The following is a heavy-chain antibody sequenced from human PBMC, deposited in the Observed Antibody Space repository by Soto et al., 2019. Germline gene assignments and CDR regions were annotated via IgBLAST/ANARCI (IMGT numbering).Heavy chain of an antibody. CDR2: ISSSSSYI. V-gene: IGHV3-21*01. D-gene: IGHD2-2*01. CDR1: GFTFSSYS. Sequence: PGGSLRLSCAASGFTFSSYSMNWVRQAPGKGLEWVSSISSSSSYIYYADSVKGRFTISRDNAKNSLYLQMNSLRAEDTAVYYCARGYCSSTSCYFSDYWGQGTLVTVSS. J-gene: IGHJ4*02. CDR3: ARGYCSSTSCYFSDY.